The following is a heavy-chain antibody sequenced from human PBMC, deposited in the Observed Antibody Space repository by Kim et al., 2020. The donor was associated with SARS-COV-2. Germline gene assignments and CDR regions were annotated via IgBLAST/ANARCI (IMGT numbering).Heavy chain of an antibody. CDR3: AKDHGFTHYYGMDV. D-gene: IGHD3-10*01. J-gene: IGHJ6*02. V-gene: IGHV3-23*01. Sequence: ADSVKGRFTISRDNSKNTLYLQMNSLRAEDTAVYYCAKDHGFTHYYGMDVWGQGTTVTVSS.